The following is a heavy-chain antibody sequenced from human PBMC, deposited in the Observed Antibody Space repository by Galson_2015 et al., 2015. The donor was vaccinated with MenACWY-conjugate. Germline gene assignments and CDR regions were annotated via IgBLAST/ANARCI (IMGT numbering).Heavy chain of an antibody. CDR1: GASISSSRYY. J-gene: IGHJ3*02. V-gene: IGHV4-39*01. Sequence: ETLSLTCSVSGASISSSRYYWDWIRQSPGKGLEWIGSIYYSGSTYYNPSLKSRLTISVDTSKNRFSLRLSSVTASDTAVYYCARNIAAPMSQIDMWGQGMKVTVSS. CDR3: ARNIAAPMSQIDM. D-gene: IGHD6-25*01. CDR2: IYYSGST.